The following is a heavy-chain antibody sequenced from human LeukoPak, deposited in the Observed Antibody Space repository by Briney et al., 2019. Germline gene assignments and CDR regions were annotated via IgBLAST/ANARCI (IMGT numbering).Heavy chain of an antibody. CDR3: VRDSAGGGIDY. CDR1: GFTVSSNY. Sequence: TGGSLRLSCAASGFTVSSNYMSWVRQAPGKGLEWVAIFDTGGSTYYADSVKGRFIISRDNSKNTVSLQVNRLRAEDTAIYYCVRDSAGGGIDYWGQGTLVTVSS. V-gene: IGHV3-66*01. J-gene: IGHJ4*02. CDR2: FDTGGST. D-gene: IGHD2-15*01.